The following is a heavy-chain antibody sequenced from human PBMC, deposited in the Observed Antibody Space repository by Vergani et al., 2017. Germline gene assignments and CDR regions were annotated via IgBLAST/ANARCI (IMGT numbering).Heavy chain of an antibody. V-gene: IGHV1-46*01. CDR3: AGDSRYCSSTSCYVGRDWFDP. D-gene: IGHD2-2*01. Sequence: QVQLVQSGAEVKKPGASVKVSCKASAYTFTSYYMHWVRQAPGQGLEWMGIINPSGGSTSYAQKFQGRVTMTRDTSTSTVYMELSSLRSEDTAVYYCAGDSRYCSSTSCYVGRDWFDPWGQGTLVTVSS. CDR1: AYTFTSYY. J-gene: IGHJ5*02. CDR2: INPSGGST.